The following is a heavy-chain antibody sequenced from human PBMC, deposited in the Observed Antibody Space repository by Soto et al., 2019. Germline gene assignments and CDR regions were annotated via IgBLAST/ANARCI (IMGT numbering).Heavy chain of an antibody. V-gene: IGHV1-18*01. CDR2: ISAYNGNT. Sequence: QVQLVQSGAEVKKPGASVKVSGKASGYTFTSYGISWVRQAPGQGLEWMGWISAYNGNTNYAQKPQGRVTMTTATSTSTAYMELRSLSSDDTAVYYCARESSSSCHDYWGQGTLVTVSS. CDR1: GYTFTSYG. D-gene: IGHD6-13*01. CDR3: ARESSSSCHDY. J-gene: IGHJ4*02.